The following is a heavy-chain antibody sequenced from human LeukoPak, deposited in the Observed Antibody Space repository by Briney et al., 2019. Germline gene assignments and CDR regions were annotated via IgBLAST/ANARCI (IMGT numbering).Heavy chain of an antibody. CDR1: GGSIDGSTGH. J-gene: IGHJ4*02. D-gene: IGHD3-9*01. Sequence: SETLSLTCTVSGGSIDGSTGHWGWIRQPPGKGLEWIGSILYRGSPYYNPSLNSRVTISIDTSKSQFSLELTSVTAADTAVYYCAKDQRGAELTGYPFDYWGQGTLVTVSS. CDR3: AKDQRGAELTGYPFDY. V-gene: IGHV4-39*07. CDR2: ILYRGSP.